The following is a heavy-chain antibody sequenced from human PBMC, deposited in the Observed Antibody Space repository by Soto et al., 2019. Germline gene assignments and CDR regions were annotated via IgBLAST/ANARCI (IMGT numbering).Heavy chain of an antibody. D-gene: IGHD2-2*01. Sequence: QVQLVQSGAEVKKPGASVKVSCKASGYTFTSYGISWVRQAPGQGLEWMGWISAYNGNTNYAQKLQGRVTMTTDTSTTTAYMELRSRRSDDTAVYYCARDRPDIVLVPAPSDYGMDVWGQGTTFTVCS. CDR1: GYTFTSYG. J-gene: IGHJ6*02. V-gene: IGHV1-18*01. CDR3: ARDRPDIVLVPAPSDYGMDV. CDR2: ISAYNGNT.